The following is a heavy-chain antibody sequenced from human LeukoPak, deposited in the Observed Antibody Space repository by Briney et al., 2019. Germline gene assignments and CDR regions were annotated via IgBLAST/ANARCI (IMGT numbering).Heavy chain of an antibody. D-gene: IGHD6-13*01. CDR2: IKQDGSEK. J-gene: IGHJ4*02. CDR1: GFTFSTYW. CDR3: ARDSAGNDY. V-gene: IGHV3-7*01. Sequence: PSGGSLRLSCAASGFTFSTYWMGWVRQAPGKGLEWVANIKQDGSEKYYVDSVKGRFTLSRDNAKNSLYLQMNSLRAEDTAMYYCARDSAGNDYWGQGTLVTVSS.